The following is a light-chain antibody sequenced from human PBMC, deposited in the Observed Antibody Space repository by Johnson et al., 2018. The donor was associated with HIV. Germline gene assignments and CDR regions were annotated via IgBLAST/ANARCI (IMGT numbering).Light chain of an antibody. CDR1: SSNIGNNY. J-gene: IGLJ1*01. CDR2: DNN. CDR3: GTWDSSLSAYV. Sequence: SVLTQPPSVSAAPGQKVTISCSGSSSNIGNNYVSWYQQLPGTAPKLLIYDNNKRPSGIPDRFSGSKSGTSATLGITGLQTGDEADYYCGTWDSSLSAYVFGGGTTVTVL. V-gene: IGLV1-51*01.